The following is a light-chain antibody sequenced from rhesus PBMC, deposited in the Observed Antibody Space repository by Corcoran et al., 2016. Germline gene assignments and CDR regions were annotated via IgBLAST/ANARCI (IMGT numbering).Light chain of an antibody. CDR3: QQGYSTPYG. V-gene: IGKV1-33*02. Sequence: DIQMSQSPSSLSASVVDKVTITCRASQGISNAFALYQQKPGNAPKVLIYAASKLESGVPSRFSGSRSGTDFTLTISSLQPEDFATYYWQQGYSTPYGFGQGTKVEIK. CDR2: AAS. CDR1: QGISNA. J-gene: IGKJ2*01.